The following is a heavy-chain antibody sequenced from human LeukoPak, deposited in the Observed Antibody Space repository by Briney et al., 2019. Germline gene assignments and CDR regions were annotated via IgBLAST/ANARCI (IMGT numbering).Heavy chain of an antibody. D-gene: IGHD6-19*01. Sequence: SETLSLTCTVSGDSISSHSYFWGWIRQPPGKGLEWIGNIHYIGSTYYNPSLKSRVTISVDTSTNQFSLKLSSVTAADTAVYYCAKTLPYSGGWRATFDFWGQGTLVTVSS. V-gene: IGHV4-39*01. CDR1: GDSISSHSYF. CDR2: IHYIGST. CDR3: AKTLPYSGGWRATFDF. J-gene: IGHJ4*02.